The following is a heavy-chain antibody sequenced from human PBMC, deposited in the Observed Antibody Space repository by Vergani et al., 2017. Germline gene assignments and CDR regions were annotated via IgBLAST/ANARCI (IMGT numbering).Heavy chain of an antibody. V-gene: IGHV1-69*13. D-gene: IGHD3-10*01. CDR3: ARGGDGSGGYYSPASCYSSMDV. CDR1: GGTFSSYA. J-gene: IGHJ6*02. CDR2: IIPIFGTA. Sequence: QVQLVQSGAEVKKPGSSVKVSCKASGGTFSSYAISWVRQAPGQGLEWMGRIIPIFGTANYAQKFQGRVTITADESTSTAYMELSSLRSEDTAVYYCARGGDGSGGYYSPASCYSSMDVWGQGTTVTVSS.